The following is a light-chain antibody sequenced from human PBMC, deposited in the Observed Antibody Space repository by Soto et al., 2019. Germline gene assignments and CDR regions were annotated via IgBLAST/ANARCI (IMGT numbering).Light chain of an antibody. CDR2: GAS. Sequence: EIVLTQSPGTLSLSPGERATLSCRASQSVNSRLAWYQHKPGQAPRLLIYGASSRATGIPDRFIGSGSGTEFILTISRLEPDDFAIYHCHQHGGSPETFGQGTKVDI. V-gene: IGKV3-20*01. CDR3: HQHGGSPET. CDR1: QSVNSR. J-gene: IGKJ1*01.